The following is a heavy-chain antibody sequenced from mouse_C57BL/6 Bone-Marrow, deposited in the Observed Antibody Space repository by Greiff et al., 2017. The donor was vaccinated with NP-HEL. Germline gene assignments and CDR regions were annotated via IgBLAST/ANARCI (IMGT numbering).Heavy chain of an antibody. J-gene: IGHJ2*01. CDR2: IYPGDGDT. CDR3: ARFWTGKDFDY. Sequence: VQLQQSGAELVKPGASVKISCKASGYAFSSYWMNWVKQRPGKGLEWIGQIYPGDGDTNYNGKFKGKATLTADKSSSTAYMQLSSLTSEDSAVYFCARFWTGKDFDYWGQGTTLTVSS. V-gene: IGHV1-80*01. D-gene: IGHD4-1*01. CDR1: GYAFSSYW.